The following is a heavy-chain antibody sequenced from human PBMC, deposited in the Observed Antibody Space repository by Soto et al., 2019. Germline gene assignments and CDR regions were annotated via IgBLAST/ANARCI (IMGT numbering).Heavy chain of an antibody. CDR1: GYTLSELS. D-gene: IGHD6-13*01. V-gene: IGHV1-24*01. J-gene: IGHJ4*02. CDR2: FDPENGET. CDR3: ATEITAAGPLYY. Sequence: QVQLVQSGAEVKKPGASVKVSCKVSGYTLSELSMHWVRQAPGKGLEWMGGFDPENGETIYAQKFQGRVTMTEDTSTGTISMKLSSLRAADTAVYYCATEITAAGPLYYWGQGTLVTVSS.